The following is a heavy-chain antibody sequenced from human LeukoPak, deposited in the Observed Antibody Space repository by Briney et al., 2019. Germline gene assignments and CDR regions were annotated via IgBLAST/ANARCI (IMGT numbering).Heavy chain of an antibody. D-gene: IGHD3-16*01. V-gene: IGHV3-48*02. CDR2: ISSGSVTR. CDR3: ARSLAFDL. J-gene: IGHJ3*01. Sequence: PGGSLRLSCTASGFTFSTYGMSWVRQAPGKGLEWVSYISSGSVTRYYADSVKGRFTITRDNAENSLFLQMNSLRDEDTAVYYCARSLAFDLWGQGTVVSVSS. CDR1: GFTFSTYG.